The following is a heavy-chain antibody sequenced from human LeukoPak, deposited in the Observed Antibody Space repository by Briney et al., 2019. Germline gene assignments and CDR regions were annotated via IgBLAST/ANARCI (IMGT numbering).Heavy chain of an antibody. V-gene: IGHV3-11*01. Sequence: GGSLRLSCAASGFTFRDAWMTWVRQAPGKGLEWVSYISSSGTTIYYAGSVKGRFTISRDNAKNSLYLQMNSLRAEDTAVYYCARGSGYSYGPWGQGTLVTVSS. D-gene: IGHD5-18*01. CDR3: ARGSGYSYGP. CDR1: GFTFRDAW. J-gene: IGHJ5*02. CDR2: ISSSGTTI.